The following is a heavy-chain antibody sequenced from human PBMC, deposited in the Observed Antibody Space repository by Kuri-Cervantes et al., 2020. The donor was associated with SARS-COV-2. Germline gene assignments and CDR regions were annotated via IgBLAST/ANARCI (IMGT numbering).Heavy chain of an antibody. J-gene: IGHJ3*02. CDR1: GYTFTGYY. D-gene: IGHD3-22*01. CDR2: INPNSGGT. CDR3: ARSTTFRRLVVISQGGAFDI. Sequence: SVKVSCRASGYTFTGYYMHWVRQAPGQGLEWMGWINPNSGGTNYAQKFQGWVTMTRDTSISTAYMELSRLRSDDTAVYYCARSTTFRRLVVISQGGAFDIWGQGTMVTVSS. V-gene: IGHV1-2*04.